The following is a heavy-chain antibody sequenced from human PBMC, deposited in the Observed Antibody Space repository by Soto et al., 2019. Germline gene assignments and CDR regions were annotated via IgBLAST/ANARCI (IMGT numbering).Heavy chain of an antibody. J-gene: IGHJ4*02. CDR2: IKQDGSEQ. Sequence: GGSLRLSCAASEFAFSTYWMSWVRQAPGKGLEWVAGIKQDGSEQYYVESVKGRFTVSRDNAKNSLYLQMTGLRAEDTAVYYCASLRSSGWPFDYWGQGTLVTVSS. CDR3: ASLRSSGWPFDY. D-gene: IGHD6-19*01. V-gene: IGHV3-7*01. CDR1: EFAFSTYW.